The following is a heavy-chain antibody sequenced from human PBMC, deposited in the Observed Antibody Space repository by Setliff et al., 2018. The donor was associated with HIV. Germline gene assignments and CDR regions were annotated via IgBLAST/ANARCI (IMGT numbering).Heavy chain of an antibody. V-gene: IGHV4-61*09. D-gene: IGHD3-22*01. CDR2: IYTSGST. J-gene: IGHJ4*02. Sequence: PSETLSLTCTVSGGSISSGRYYWSWIRQPAGKGLEWIGHIYTSGSTNYNPSLKSRVTMSVDTSKNQFSLKLSSVTAADTAVYYCARFAYYSDSGGYYHHWGQGALVTVSS. CDR3: ARFAYYSDSGGYYHH. CDR1: GGSISSGRYY.